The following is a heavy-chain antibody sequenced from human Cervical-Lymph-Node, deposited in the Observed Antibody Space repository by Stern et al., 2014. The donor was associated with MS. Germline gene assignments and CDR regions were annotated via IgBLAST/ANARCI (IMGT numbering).Heavy chain of an antibody. Sequence: EVQLVQSGGGLVKPGGSLRLSCAASGFTFSSYSMNWVRQAPGKGLEWVSSISSSSSYIYYSDSVKGRFPISRDNAKNSLYLQMNSLGAEDPAVYYCARAVAPGSAGSGYWGQGPRVTVSP. J-gene: IGHJ4*02. CDR1: GFTFSSYS. CDR3: ARAVAPGSAGSGY. D-gene: IGHD3-10*01. V-gene: IGHV3-21*01. CDR2: ISSSSSYI.